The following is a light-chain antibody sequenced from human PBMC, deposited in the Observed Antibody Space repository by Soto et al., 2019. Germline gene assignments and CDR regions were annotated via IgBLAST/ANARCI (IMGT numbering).Light chain of an antibody. J-gene: IGLJ1*01. CDR2: EVS. CDR3: SSYTSSSLYV. CDR1: SSDVGGYKF. Sequence: QSALTQPPSASGSPGQSVTISCTGTSSDVGGYKFVSWYQQHPGKAPKLIIYEVSQRPSGVPDRFSASKSGDTASLTVSGLRAEDEADYYCSSYTSSSLYVFGTGTKLTVL. V-gene: IGLV2-8*01.